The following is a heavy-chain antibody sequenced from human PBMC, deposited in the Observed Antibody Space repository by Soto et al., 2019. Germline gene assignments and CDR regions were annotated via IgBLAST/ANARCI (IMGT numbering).Heavy chain of an antibody. CDR3: ARHAAVHSSASCYVDY. J-gene: IGHJ4*02. V-gene: IGHV1-46*01. D-gene: IGHD3-10*01. CDR2: INPSGGST. Sequence: ASVKVSCKASGYTFTSYYMHWVRQAPGQGLEWMGIINPSGGSTSYAQKFQGRVTMTRDTSTSTVYMELSSLRSEDTAVYYCARHAAVHSSASCYVDYWGRGTLVTVSS. CDR1: GYTFTSYY.